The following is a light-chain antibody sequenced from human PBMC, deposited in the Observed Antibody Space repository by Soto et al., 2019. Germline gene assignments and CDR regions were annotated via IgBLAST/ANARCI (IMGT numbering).Light chain of an antibody. CDR1: QGIRDN. CDR3: LQDYNFPRT. J-gene: IGKJ1*01. CDR2: AAS. V-gene: IGKV1-6*01. Sequence: AIQMTQSPSSLSASVGDRVTITCRASQGIRDNLGWYQHKPGKAPQLLIYAASTLQSGVPPRFSGSGSGTDFSLTISSLQPEDFATYYCLQDYNFPRTFGQGTNVDI.